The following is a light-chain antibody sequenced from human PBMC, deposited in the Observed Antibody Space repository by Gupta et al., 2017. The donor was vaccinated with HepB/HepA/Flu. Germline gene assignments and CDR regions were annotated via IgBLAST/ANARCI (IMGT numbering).Light chain of an antibody. CDR1: KLGDKY. CDR2: QDN. J-gene: IGLJ2*01. CDR3: QAWDSTTVV. Sequence: SYELTQPPSVPVSPGRTASITCSGEKLGDKYTSWYQQKPGQSPVLVIYQDNKRPSGIPERFSGSNSGNTATLTISGTQATDEADYYCQAWDSTTVVFGGGTKLTVL. V-gene: IGLV3-1*01.